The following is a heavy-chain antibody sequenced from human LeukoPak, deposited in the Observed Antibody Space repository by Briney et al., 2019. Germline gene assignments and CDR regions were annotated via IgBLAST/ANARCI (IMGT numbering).Heavy chain of an antibody. CDR1: GFTFSSYA. D-gene: IGHD4-11*01. Sequence: GGSLRLSCAASGFTFSSYAMHWVRQAPGKGLEWVAVISYDGSNKYYADSVKGRFTISRDNSKNTLYLQMNSLRAEDTAVYYCSKGQRGYSNYFDYWGQGTLVTVSS. V-gene: IGHV3-30*04. J-gene: IGHJ4*02. CDR3: SKGQRGYSNYFDY. CDR2: ISYDGSNK.